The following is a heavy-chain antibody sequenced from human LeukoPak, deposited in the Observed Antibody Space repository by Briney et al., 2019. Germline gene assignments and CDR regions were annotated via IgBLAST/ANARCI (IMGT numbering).Heavy chain of an antibody. CDR3: VRTVVPAANSGAFDI. Sequence: SQTLSLTCTVSGGSISSGGYSWSWIRQPPGKGLEWIGYIYHSGSTYYNPSLKSRVTISVDTSKNQFSLKMRSVTGADTAVYYCVRTVVPAANSGAFDIWSQGTKVTVSS. CDR2: IYHSGST. V-gene: IGHV4-30-2*01. D-gene: IGHD2-2*01. CDR1: GGSISSGGYS. J-gene: IGHJ3*02.